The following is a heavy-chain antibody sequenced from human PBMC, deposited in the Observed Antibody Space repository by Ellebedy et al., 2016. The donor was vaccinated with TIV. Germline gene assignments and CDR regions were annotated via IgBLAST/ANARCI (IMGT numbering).Heavy chain of an antibody. CDR2: INWNGGST. V-gene: IGHV3-20*01. J-gene: IGHJ5*02. CDR3: ARGNNEYSSGWWYNWFDP. CDR1: GFTFDDYG. D-gene: IGHD6-19*01. Sequence: GESLKISCAASGFTFDDYGMSWVRQAPGKGLEWVSGINWNGGSTGYADSVKGRFTISRDNAKNSLYLQMNSLRAEDTALYHCARGNNEYSSGWWYNWFDPWGQGTLVTVSS.